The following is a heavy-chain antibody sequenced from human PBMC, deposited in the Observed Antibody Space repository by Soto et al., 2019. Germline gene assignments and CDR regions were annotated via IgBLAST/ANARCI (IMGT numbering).Heavy chain of an antibody. J-gene: IGHJ2*01. CDR2: INAGNGNT. D-gene: IGHD6-19*01. Sequence: ASVKVSCKASGYTFSNYGIHWVRQAPGQRLEWMGWINAGNGNTKYSEKFQGRVTITRDTSASTAYMELSSLRSEDTAVYSCAGSGCSSGWYHWYFDLWGRGTLVTVSS. V-gene: IGHV1-3*01. CDR1: GYTFSNYG. CDR3: AGSGCSSGWYHWYFDL.